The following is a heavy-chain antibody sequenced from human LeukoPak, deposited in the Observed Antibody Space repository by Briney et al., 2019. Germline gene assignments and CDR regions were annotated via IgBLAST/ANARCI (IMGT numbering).Heavy chain of an antibody. D-gene: IGHD6-6*01. Sequence: ASVKVSCKASGYTFTSYYMHWVRQAPGQGLEWMGIINPSGGSTSYAQKFQGRVTMTRDTSTSTVYMELSSLRSEDTAVYHCAREWVASRRRYYFDNWGQGTLVTVSS. CDR3: AREWVASRRRYYFDN. CDR1: GYTFTSYY. V-gene: IGHV1-46*01. J-gene: IGHJ4*02. CDR2: INPSGGST.